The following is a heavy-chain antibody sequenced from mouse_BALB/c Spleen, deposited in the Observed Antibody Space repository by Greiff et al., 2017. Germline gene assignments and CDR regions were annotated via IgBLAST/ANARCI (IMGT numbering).Heavy chain of an antibody. CDR2: IYPGSGST. CDR1: GYTFTDYV. D-gene: IGHD2-1*01. CDR3: AKERYGNSWFAY. Sequence: QVQLKESGPELVKPGASVKMSCKASGYTFTDYVISWVKQRTGQGLEWIGEIYPGSGSTYYNEKFKGKATLTADKSSNTAYMQLSSLTSEDSAVYFCAKERYGNSWFAYWGQGTLVTVSA. V-gene: IGHV1-77*01. J-gene: IGHJ3*01.